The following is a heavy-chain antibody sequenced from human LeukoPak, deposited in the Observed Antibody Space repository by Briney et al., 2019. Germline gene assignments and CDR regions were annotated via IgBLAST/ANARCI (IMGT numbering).Heavy chain of an antibody. Sequence: GGSLRLSCVASGFSFSGDWMHWVRQAPGKGLVWVVRIDSDGSGTTYADFVKGRFTISRDNAKNTVDLQMNSLRAEDTAVYYCARGSSGCFDNWGRGVRVTVSS. D-gene: IGHD3-10*01. CDR3: ARGSSGCFDN. CDR2: IDSDGSGT. J-gene: IGHJ2*01. V-gene: IGHV3-74*01. CDR1: GFSFSGDW.